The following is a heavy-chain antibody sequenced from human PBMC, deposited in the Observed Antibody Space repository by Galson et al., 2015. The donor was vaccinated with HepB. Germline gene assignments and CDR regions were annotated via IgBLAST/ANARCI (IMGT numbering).Heavy chain of an antibody. CDR2: INPSGGST. V-gene: IGHV1-46*01. D-gene: IGHD3-10*01. J-gene: IGHJ4*02. CDR1: GYTFTSYY. Sequence: SVKVSCKASGYTFTSYYMHWVRQAPGQGLEWMGIINPSGGSTSYAQKFQGRVTMTRDTSTSTVYMELSSLRSEDTAVYYCAREGREHYYGSGSPNYFDYWGQGTLVTVYS. CDR3: AREGREHYYGSGSPNYFDY.